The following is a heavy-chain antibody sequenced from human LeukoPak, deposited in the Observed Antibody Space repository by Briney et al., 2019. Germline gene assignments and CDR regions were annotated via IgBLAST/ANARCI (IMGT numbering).Heavy chain of an antibody. CDR2: IYYTGST. V-gene: IGHV4-59*01. CDR1: GGSISSYY. CDR3: ARVDSSGYDTRGWFDP. Sequence: SETLSLTCTVSGGSISSYYWSWIRQPPGKGLEWMGYIYYTGSTNYNPSLKSRVTISVDTSKNQFSLKLSPVTAADTAVYHCARVDSSGYDTRGWFDPWGQGTLVTVSS. D-gene: IGHD5-12*01. J-gene: IGHJ5*02.